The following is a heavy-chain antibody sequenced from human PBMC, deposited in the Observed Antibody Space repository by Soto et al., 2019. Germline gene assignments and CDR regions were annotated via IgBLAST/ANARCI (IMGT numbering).Heavy chain of an antibody. CDR1: GGTFSSYA. V-gene: IGHV1-69*13. Sequence: SVKVSCKASGGTFSSYAISWVRQAPGQGLEWMGGIIPIFGTANYAQKFQGRATITADESTSTAYMELSSLRSEDTAVYYCARDYDILTGLPDHWGQGTLVTVSS. CDR2: IIPIFGTA. D-gene: IGHD3-9*01. CDR3: ARDYDILTGLPDH. J-gene: IGHJ4*02.